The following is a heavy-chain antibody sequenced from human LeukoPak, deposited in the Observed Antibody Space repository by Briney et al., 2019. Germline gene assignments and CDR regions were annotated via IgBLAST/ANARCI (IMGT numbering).Heavy chain of an antibody. J-gene: IGHJ3*02. CDR2: IYYSGST. CDR1: GGSISSSSYY. CDR3: AREEFWSGYYPDAFDI. D-gene: IGHD3-3*01. V-gene: IGHV4-39*07. Sequence: SETLSLTCTVSGGSISSSSYYWGWIRQPPGKGLEWIGSIYYSGSTYYNPSLKSRVTISVDTSKNQFSLKLSSVTAADTAVYYCAREEFWSGYYPDAFDIWGQGTMVTVSS.